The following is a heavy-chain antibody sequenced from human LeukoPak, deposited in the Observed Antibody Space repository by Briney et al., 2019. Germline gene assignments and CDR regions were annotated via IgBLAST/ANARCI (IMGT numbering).Heavy chain of an antibody. CDR3: AKDLQGFSGSGWKYFDY. J-gene: IGHJ4*02. V-gene: IGHV3-30*02. CDR1: GFTFSSYE. D-gene: IGHD6-19*01. Sequence: QPGGSLRLSCAASGFTFSSYEMNWVRQAPGKGLEWVAFIRYDGSNKYYADSVKGRFTISRDNSKNTLYLQMNSLRAEDTAVYYCAKDLQGFSGSGWKYFDYWGQGTLVTVSS. CDR2: IRYDGSNK.